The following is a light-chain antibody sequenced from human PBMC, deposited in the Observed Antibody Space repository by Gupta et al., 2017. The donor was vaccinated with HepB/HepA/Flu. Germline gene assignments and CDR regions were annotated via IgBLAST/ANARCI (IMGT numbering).Light chain of an antibody. CDR2: AAF. CDR3: QQSYSMPWS. Sequence: DIQMTQTPSSLSASVGDRVTITCRASQSISNNLNWYQQIPGKAPNLLIYAAFSLQSGVPSRFTGSGSGTDFTLTISSLQPEDFATYYCQQSYSMPWSFGQGTKLEIK. CDR1: QSISNN. J-gene: IGKJ2*04. V-gene: IGKV1-39*01.